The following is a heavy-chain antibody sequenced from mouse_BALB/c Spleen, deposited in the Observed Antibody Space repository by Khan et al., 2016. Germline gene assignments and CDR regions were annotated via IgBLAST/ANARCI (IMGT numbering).Heavy chain of an antibody. Sequence: EVELVESGGGLVQPGGSRKLSCAASGFTFSRFGMHWVRQAPEKGLEWVAYISGGSSIIYYADTLKGRFTISRDNPKNTLLLQMTSRRSEDTAIYYCARGDYWGQGTTLTVSS. CDR2: ISGGSSII. J-gene: IGHJ2*01. CDR3: ARGDY. CDR1: GFTFSRFG. V-gene: IGHV5-17*02.